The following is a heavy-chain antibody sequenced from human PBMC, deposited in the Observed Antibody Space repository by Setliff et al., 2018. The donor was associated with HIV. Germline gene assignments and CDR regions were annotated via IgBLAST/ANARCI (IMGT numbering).Heavy chain of an antibody. Sequence: PSETLSLTCAVSGGSISSGGYSWNWIRQPPGKGLEWLGYIYHSGSTNYNPSLKSRVTISVDTAKNQFSLNLTSVTAADTAVYYCARGGFKWSGSYADYWGQGTLVTVSS. J-gene: IGHJ4*02. V-gene: IGHV4-30-2*01. CDR1: GGSISSGGYS. CDR2: IYHSGST. CDR3: ARGGFKWSGSYADY. D-gene: IGHD1-26*01.